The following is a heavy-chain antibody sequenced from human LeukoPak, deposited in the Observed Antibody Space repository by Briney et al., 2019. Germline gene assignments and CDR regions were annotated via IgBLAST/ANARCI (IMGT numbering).Heavy chain of an antibody. Sequence: SVKVSCKASGGTFSSYAISWVRQAPGQGLEWMGGIIPIFGTANYAQKFQGRVTITADESTSTAYMELSSLRSEDTAVYYCAKDRPDTLRFLEWLSQNYYYGMDVWGQGTTVTVSS. V-gene: IGHV1-69*13. J-gene: IGHJ6*02. CDR2: IIPIFGTA. CDR3: AKDRPDTLRFLEWLSQNYYYGMDV. D-gene: IGHD3-3*01. CDR1: GGTFSSYA.